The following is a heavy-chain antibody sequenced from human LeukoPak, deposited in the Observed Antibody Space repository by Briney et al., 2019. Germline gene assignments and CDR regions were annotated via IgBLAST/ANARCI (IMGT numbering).Heavy chain of an antibody. V-gene: IGHV1-8*01. CDR2: MNPNSGNT. CDR1: GYTFTSYD. J-gene: IGHJ4*02. Sequence: APVKVSCKASGYTFTSYDINWVRQATGQGLEWMGWMNPNSGNTGYAQKFQGRVTMTRNTSISTAYMELSSLRSEDTAVYYCARVNSRVRGFIRPYYFDYWARGPLVTVSS. CDR3: ARVNSRVRGFIRPYYFDY. D-gene: IGHD3-10*01.